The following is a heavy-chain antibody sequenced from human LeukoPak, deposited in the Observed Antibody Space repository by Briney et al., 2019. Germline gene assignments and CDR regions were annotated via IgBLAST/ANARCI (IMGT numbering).Heavy chain of an antibody. D-gene: IGHD3-3*01. V-gene: IGHV1-24*01. J-gene: IGHJ4*02. CDR2: FDPEDGET. CDR1: EYTLTELS. Sequence: PVASVKVSCKVSEYTLTELSMHWVRQAPGKGLEWMGGFDPEDGETIYAQKFQGRVTMTEDTSTDTAYMELSSLRSEDTAVYYCATAFWSGYTDPDYWGQGTLVTVSS. CDR3: ATAFWSGYTDPDY.